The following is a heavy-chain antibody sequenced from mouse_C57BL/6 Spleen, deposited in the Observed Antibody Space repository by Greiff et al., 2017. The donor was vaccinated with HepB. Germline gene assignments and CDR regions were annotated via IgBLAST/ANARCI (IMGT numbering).Heavy chain of an antibody. Sequence: VKLQQPGAELVMPGASVKLSCKASGSTFTSYWMHWVKQRPGQGLEWIGEIDPSDSYTNYNQKFKGKSTLTVDKSSSTAYMQLSSLTSEDSAVYYCATSYYSNYSYAMDYWGQGTSVTVSS. D-gene: IGHD2-5*01. J-gene: IGHJ4*01. CDR3: ATSYYSNYSYAMDY. V-gene: IGHV1-69*01. CDR2: IDPSDSYT. CDR1: GSTFTSYW.